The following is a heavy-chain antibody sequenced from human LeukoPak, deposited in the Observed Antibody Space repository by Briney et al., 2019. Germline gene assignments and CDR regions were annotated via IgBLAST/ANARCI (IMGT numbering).Heavy chain of an antibody. J-gene: IGHJ6*03. D-gene: IGHD3-10*01. Sequence: PGGSLRLSCAASGFTFSSYGMYWVRQAPGRGLEWVAFIRYDGSYKYYADSVKGRFTISRDNSKDTLYLQMNSLRAEDTAVYYCAKGGGYGSGRLYYMDVWGKGTTVTISS. CDR2: IRYDGSYK. V-gene: IGHV3-30*02. CDR3: AKGGGYGSGRLYYMDV. CDR1: GFTFSSYG.